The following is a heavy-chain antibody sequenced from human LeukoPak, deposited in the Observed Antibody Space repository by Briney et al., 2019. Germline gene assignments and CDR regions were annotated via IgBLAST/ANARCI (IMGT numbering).Heavy chain of an antibody. D-gene: IGHD2-2*01. CDR1: GYTFTSYG. J-gene: IGHJ4*02. CDR2: TSAYNGNT. V-gene: IGHV1-18*04. Sequence: ASVKVSCKASGYTFTSYGISWVRQAPGQGLEWMGWTSAYNGNTNYAQKLQGRVTMTTDTSTSTAYMELRSLRCDDTAVYYCARDLLWVPAADEGGFDYWGQGTLVTVSS. CDR3: ARDLLWVPAADEGGFDY.